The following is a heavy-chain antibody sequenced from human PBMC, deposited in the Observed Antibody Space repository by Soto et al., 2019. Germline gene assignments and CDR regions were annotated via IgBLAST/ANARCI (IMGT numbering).Heavy chain of an antibody. D-gene: IGHD3-9*01. Sequence: GGSLRLSCAASGFTFSSYGMHWVRQAPGKGLEWVAVIWYDGSNKYYADSVKGRFTISRDNSKNTLYLQMNSLRAEDTAVYYCARSLRYFDWLPQGGGMDVWGQGTTVTVSS. CDR1: GFTFSSYG. CDR3: ARSLRYFDWLPQGGGMDV. V-gene: IGHV3-33*01. CDR2: IWYDGSNK. J-gene: IGHJ6*02.